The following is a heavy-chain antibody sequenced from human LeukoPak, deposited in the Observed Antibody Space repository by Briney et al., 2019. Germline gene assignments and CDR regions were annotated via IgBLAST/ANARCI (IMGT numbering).Heavy chain of an antibody. CDR3: ARRDMTTVPGGDAFDI. D-gene: IGHD4-11*01. CDR1: GGSISSYY. J-gene: IGHJ3*02. CDR2: IYTSGST. Sequence: PSETLSLTCTVSGGSISSYYWSWIRQPAGKGLEWIGRIYTSGSTSYNPSLKSRITMSVDTSKNQFSLKLSSVTAADTAVYYCARRDMTTVPGGDAFDIWGQGTMVTVSS. V-gene: IGHV4-4*07.